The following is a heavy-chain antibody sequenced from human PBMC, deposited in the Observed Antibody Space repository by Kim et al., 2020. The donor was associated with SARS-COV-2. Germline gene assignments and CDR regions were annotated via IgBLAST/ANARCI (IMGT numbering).Heavy chain of an antibody. CDR2: ISGSGGST. Sequence: GGSLRLSCAASGFTFSSYAMSWVRQAPGKGLEWVSAISGSGGSTYYADSVKGRFTISRDNSKNTLYLQMNSLRAEDTAVYYCAKAPISTYYYGSGSYPSAWYWGQGTLVTVSS. D-gene: IGHD3-10*01. CDR1: GFTFSSYA. CDR3: AKAPISTYYYGSGSYPSAWY. J-gene: IGHJ4*02. V-gene: IGHV3-23*01.